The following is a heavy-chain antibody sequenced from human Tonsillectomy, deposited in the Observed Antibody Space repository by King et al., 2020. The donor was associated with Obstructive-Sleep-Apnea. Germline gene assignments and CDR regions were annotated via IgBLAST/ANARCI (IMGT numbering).Heavy chain of an antibody. J-gene: IGHJ4*02. D-gene: IGHD1-26*01. CDR1: GFTFSSYT. CDR2: ISGSGGSR. V-gene: IGHV3-23*04. CDR3: SKEDGGSFSFDY. Sequence: VQLVESGGGLVQPGGSLRLSCAASGFTFSSYTMSWVRQAPGKGLEWVSSISGSGGSRYYAASVKGRFTISRDNSKNTRYLQMNSLRAEDTAVYYCSKEDGGSFSFDYWGQGTLVTVSS.